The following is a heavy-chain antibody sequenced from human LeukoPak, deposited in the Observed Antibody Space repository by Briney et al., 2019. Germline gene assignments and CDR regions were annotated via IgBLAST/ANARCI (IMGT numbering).Heavy chain of an antibody. CDR3: ARAVRGYIYDYPG. CDR1: GFTFSNYW. CDR2: INQDGSEK. D-gene: IGHD5-18*01. Sequence: TGGSLRLSCAASGFTFSNYWMSWVRQAPGKGLEWVANINQDGSEKYYVNSVKGRFTISRDNAKTSLYLQMNSLRAEDTAVYYCARAVRGYIYDYPGWGQGNLVTVSS. J-gene: IGHJ4*02. V-gene: IGHV3-7*04.